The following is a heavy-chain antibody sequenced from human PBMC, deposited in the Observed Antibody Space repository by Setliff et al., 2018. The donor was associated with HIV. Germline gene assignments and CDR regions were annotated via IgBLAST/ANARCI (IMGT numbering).Heavy chain of an antibody. J-gene: IGHJ3*02. CDR3: AVDSTSYYWGDAFDI. CDR2: INSRGTT. V-gene: IGHV4-4*09. Sequence: PSETLSLTCTVSGDSMSTSYWSWIRQTPGKGLEWIGYINSRGTTNYKSSLKSRVHISIDTSKNQFSLKLSSVTAADTALYYCAVDSTSYYWGDAFDIWGQGTRVTVSS. D-gene: IGHD3-22*01. CDR1: GDSMSTSY.